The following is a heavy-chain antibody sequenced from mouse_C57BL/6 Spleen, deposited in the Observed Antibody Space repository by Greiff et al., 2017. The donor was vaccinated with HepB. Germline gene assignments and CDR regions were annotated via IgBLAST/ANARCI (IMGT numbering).Heavy chain of an antibody. J-gene: IGHJ2*01. CDR2: IDPSDSYT. CDR1: GYTFTSYW. CDR3: ARGYYYGSSSHFDY. V-gene: IGHV1-69*01. D-gene: IGHD1-1*01. Sequence: VQLQQSGAELVMPGASVKLSCKASGYTFTSYWMHWVKQRPGQGLEWIGEIDPSDSYTNYNQKFKGKSTLTVDKSSSTAYMQLSSLTSEDSAVYYCARGYYYGSSSHFDYWGQGTTLTVSS.